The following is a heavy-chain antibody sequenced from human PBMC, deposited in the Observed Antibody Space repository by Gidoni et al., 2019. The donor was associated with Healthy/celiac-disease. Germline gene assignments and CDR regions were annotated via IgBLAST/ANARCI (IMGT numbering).Heavy chain of an antibody. Sequence: EVQLLESGGGLVQPGGSLRLSCAASGFPFSSHAMSWVRQAPGKGLEWVSAISGSGGSTYYADSVKGRFTISRDNSKNTLYLQMNSLRAEDTAVYYCAKDLTMVRGVIINGAFDIWGQGTMVTVSS. V-gene: IGHV3-23*01. D-gene: IGHD3-10*01. CDR3: AKDLTMVRGVIINGAFDI. CDR1: GFPFSSHA. CDR2: ISGSGGST. J-gene: IGHJ3*02.